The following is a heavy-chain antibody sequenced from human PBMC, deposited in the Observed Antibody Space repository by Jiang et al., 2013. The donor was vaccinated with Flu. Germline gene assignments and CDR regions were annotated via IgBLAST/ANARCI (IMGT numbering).Heavy chain of an antibody. J-gene: IGHJ3*02. V-gene: IGHV4-61*01. D-gene: IGHD1-26*01. CDR3: ARGARSGSYRDAFDI. Sequence: LLKPSETLSLTCTVSGGSVTSGSYYWSWIRQPPGKGLEWIGYIDYSGSTNYNPSLKSRLTTSVDTSKNQFSLRLSSVTAADTAVYYCARGARSGSYRDAFDIWGQGTMVTVSS. CDR1: GGSVTSGSYY. CDR2: IDYSGST.